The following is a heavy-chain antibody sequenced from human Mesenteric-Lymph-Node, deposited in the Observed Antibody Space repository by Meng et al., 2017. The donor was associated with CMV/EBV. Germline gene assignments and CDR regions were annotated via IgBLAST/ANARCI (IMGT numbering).Heavy chain of an antibody. Sequence: LSLTCAASGFTFSSYWMHWVRQAPGKGLVWVSRINSDGSITSYADSVKGRFTISRDNAKNTLYLQMNSLRAEDTAVFYCAKVGPCRRTNCPYYYSAMDVWGQGTTVTVSS. CDR1: GFTFSSYW. J-gene: IGHJ6*02. CDR2: INSDGSIT. V-gene: IGHV3-74*01. CDR3: AKVGPCRRTNCPYYYSAMDV. D-gene: IGHD2-2*01.